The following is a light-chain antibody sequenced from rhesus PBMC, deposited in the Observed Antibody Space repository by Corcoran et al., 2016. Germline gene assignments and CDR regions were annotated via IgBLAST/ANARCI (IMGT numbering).Light chain of an antibody. J-gene: IGKJ4*01. CDR2: AAS. V-gene: IGKV1-43*01. CDR3: LQYNSNPLT. Sequence: DIQMTQSPSSLSASVGDRVTITCRASQGISTYLNWYTQKPGKAPKRLIYAASSLESGVPSRLSGSGSGTYFTLTISSLQPEDFATYYCLQYNSNPLTFGGGTKVEIK. CDR1: QGISTY.